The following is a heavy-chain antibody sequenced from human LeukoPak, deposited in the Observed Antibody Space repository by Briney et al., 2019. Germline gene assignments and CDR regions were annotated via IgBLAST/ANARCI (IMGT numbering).Heavy chain of an antibody. Sequence: PSETLSLTCTVSGYSISSNYYWGWIRQPPGKGLEWIGSIHHSERAYYNPSLKSRVTISVDTSKNQFSLKLSSVTAADTALYYCARDEYTYGSRTHPYFFDYWGQGTLVTVSS. J-gene: IGHJ4*02. CDR1: GYSISSNYY. V-gene: IGHV4-38-2*02. CDR3: ARDEYTYGSRTHPYFFDY. CDR2: IHHSERA. D-gene: IGHD5-18*01.